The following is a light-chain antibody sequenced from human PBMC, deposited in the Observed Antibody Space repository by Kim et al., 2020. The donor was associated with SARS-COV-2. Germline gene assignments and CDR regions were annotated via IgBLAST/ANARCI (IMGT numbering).Light chain of an antibody. Sequence: QSALTQPASVSGSPGQSITISCSGTTSDIGSYNYVSWYQQHPGKAPKLMIYDVSERPSGVSVRFSGSKSGNTASMTISGLQAEDEADYYCNSFTSGNTRVFGTGTKGTVL. CDR3: NSFTSGNTRV. V-gene: IGLV2-14*01. CDR2: DVS. CDR1: TSDIGSYNY. J-gene: IGLJ1*01.